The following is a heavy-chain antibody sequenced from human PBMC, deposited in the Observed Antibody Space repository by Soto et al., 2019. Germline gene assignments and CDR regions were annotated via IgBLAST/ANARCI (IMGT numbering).Heavy chain of an antibody. Sequence: SETLSLTCTVSGGSVSSGSYYWSWIRQPPGKGLEWIGYIYYSGSTNYNTSLKSRVTISVDTSKNQFSLKLSSVTAADTAVYYCAREAGTTYYYYMDVWGKGTTVTVSS. J-gene: IGHJ6*03. CDR2: IYYSGST. V-gene: IGHV4-61*01. CDR3: AREAGTTYYYYMDV. D-gene: IGHD1-7*01. CDR1: GGSVSSGSYY.